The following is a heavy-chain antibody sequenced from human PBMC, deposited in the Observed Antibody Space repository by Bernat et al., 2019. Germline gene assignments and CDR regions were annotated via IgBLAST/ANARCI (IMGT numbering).Heavy chain of an antibody. Sequence: EVQRVESGGGLVQPGGSLRLSCAASGFTFRSYEMNWVRQAPGKGLEWVSYISGSGRTISSADSVQDRFTVSRDNATHSLSLQMNRLRAEDTAVYYCARVSASSPYSRVWTEYFDYWGQGTLVTVSS. J-gene: IGHJ4*02. CDR3: ARVSASSPYSRVWTEYFDY. D-gene: IGHD6-19*01. V-gene: IGHV3-48*03. CDR1: GFTFRSYE. CDR2: ISGSGRTI.